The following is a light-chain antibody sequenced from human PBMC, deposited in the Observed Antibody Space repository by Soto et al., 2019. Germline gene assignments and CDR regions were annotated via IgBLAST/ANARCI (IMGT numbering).Light chain of an antibody. V-gene: IGLV2-23*01. J-gene: IGLJ2*01. CDR3: CSYAGSSTVV. CDR1: SGDVGSYNL. Sequence: QSALTQPASVSGSPGQSITISCTGTSGDVGSYNLVSWYQQHPGKAPKLIIYEGSKRPSGVSNRFSGSKSGNTASLTISGLQAEDEADYYCCSYAGSSTVVFVGGTKLTVL. CDR2: EGS.